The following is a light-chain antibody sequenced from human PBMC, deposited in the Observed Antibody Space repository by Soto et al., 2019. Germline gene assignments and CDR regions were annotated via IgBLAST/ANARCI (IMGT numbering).Light chain of an antibody. CDR2: GNS. Sequence: QSVLTQPPSVSGAPGQRVTISCTGSSSNIGAGYDVHWYQQLPGTAPKLLIYGNSNRPSGVPDRFSGSKSDTSASLAITGLQAEDEADYYCQSYDSSLSGVYWVFGGGTKLTVL. J-gene: IGLJ3*02. V-gene: IGLV1-40*01. CDR3: QSYDSSLSGVYWV. CDR1: SSNIGAGYD.